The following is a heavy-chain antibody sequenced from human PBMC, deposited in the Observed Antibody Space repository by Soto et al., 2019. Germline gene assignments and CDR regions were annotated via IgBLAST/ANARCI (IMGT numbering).Heavy chain of an antibody. D-gene: IGHD4-17*01. CDR3: ARSSQSTVTTIDY. V-gene: IGHV4-31*03. CDR1: GGSISSGGYY. Sequence: QVQLQESGPGLVKPSQTLSLTCTVSGGSISSGGYYWSWIRQHPGKGLEWIGYIYYSGSTYYNPSLKSRVNXPXDXXTKQYSLKLSPVTAADTAVYYCARSSQSTVTTIDYWGQGTLVTVSS. CDR2: IYYSGST. J-gene: IGHJ4*02.